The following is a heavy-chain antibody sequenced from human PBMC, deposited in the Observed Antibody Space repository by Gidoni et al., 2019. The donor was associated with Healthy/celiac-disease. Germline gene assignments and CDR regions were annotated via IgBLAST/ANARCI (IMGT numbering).Heavy chain of an antibody. V-gene: IGHV4-59*01. CDR2: IYYSGRT. CDR3: AGGGAIAYFDY. CDR1: SGSISSSY. D-gene: IGHD2-21*01. Sequence: QVQLQESDPGLVKPSDTRYVTGTDYSGSISSSYWSWIRQPPGKGVEWSGYIYYSGRTTYNPVHKSLVTISVDTSKKQCSLKLSSVTAADTAVYYCAGGGAIAYFDYWGQGTLVTVSS. J-gene: IGHJ4*02.